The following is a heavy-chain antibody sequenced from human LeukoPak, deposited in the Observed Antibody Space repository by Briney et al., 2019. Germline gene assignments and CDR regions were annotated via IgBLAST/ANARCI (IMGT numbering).Heavy chain of an antibody. CDR2: IYTSGTT. D-gene: IGHD2-21*01. Sequence: PSETLSLTCTVSSVSISSYYWSWIRQPAGKGLEWIGRIYTSGTTNYNPSLKSGVTMSVDTSRNQFSLTLSSVPAADTAVYYCARGPYCGGDCYFAYWGQGTLVTVSS. J-gene: IGHJ4*02. CDR1: SVSISSYY. V-gene: IGHV4-4*07. CDR3: ARGPYCGGDCYFAY.